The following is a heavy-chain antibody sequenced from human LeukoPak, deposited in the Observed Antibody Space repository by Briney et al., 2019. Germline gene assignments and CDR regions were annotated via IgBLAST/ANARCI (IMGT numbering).Heavy chain of an antibody. Sequence: KSSETLSLTCTVSGGSISSYYWSWIRQPPGKGLEWIGYIYYSGSTNYNPSLKSRVTISVDTSKNQFSLKLSSVTAADTAVYYCAREPVGATWPARYFDYWGQGTLVAVSS. CDR2: IYYSGST. D-gene: IGHD1-26*01. CDR1: GGSISSYY. V-gene: IGHV4-59*01. J-gene: IGHJ4*02. CDR3: AREPVGATWPARYFDY.